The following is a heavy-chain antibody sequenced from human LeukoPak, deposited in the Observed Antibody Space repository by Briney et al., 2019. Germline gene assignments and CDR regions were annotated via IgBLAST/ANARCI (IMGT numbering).Heavy chain of an antibody. Sequence: PGGSLRLSCAASGFTLITSRMSWVRQAPGKGLEWVSNIKRDGSEEYYVDSVKGRVTISRDNYKNTLYLQIDSLRAEDTAVYYCAKISTSVAGADYWGQGTLVTVSS. CDR3: AKISTSVAGADY. J-gene: IGHJ4*02. CDR2: IKRDGSEE. V-gene: IGHV3-7*01. D-gene: IGHD6-19*01. CDR1: GFTLITSR.